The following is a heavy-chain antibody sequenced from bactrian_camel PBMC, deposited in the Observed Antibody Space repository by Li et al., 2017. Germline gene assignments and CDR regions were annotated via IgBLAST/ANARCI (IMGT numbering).Heavy chain of an antibody. J-gene: IGHJ4*01. CDR3: AAQWGNSRGTWSSTLGYNY. D-gene: IGHD5*01. CDR1: GYNYSGYC. V-gene: IGHV3S59*01. Sequence: DVQLVESGGGSVQAGGSLRLSCEASGYNYSGYCMGWFRQAPGKEREGVAVASHVGVNYADSVKGRFTISQDKAKNTLYLQMNSLKPEDTAMYYCAAQWGNSRGTWSSTLGYNYWGQGTQVTVS. CDR2: ASHVGV.